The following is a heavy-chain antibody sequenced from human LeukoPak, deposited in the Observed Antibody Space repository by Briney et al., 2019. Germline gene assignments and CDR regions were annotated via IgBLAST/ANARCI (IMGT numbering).Heavy chain of an antibody. V-gene: IGHV4-39*01. CDR2: IYYSGST. D-gene: IGHD6-19*01. CDR3: ASLWYSSGWYFGY. Sequence: SETLSLTCTVSGDSISSSSYNWGWIRQPPGKGLEWIGSIYYSGSTYYNPSLKSRVTISVDTSKNQFSLKLSSVTAADTAVYYCASLWYSSGWYFGYWGQGTLVTVSS. J-gene: IGHJ4*02. CDR1: GDSISSSSYN.